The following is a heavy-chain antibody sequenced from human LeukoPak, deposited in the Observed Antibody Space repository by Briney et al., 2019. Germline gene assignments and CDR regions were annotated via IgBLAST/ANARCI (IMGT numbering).Heavy chain of an antibody. CDR3: VTYRQVMLPFEA. V-gene: IGHV3-23*01. CDR1: GFTFSTFA. J-gene: IGHJ5*02. D-gene: IGHD5-18*01. CDR2: IFPSGGEI. Sequence: PGGSLRLSCAASGFTFSTFAMPWVRQPRGKGLEWVSSIFPSGGEIHYADSVRGRFTISRDNSKSTLSPQMNSLRAEDTAIYYCVTYRQVMLPFEAWGQGTLVTVSS.